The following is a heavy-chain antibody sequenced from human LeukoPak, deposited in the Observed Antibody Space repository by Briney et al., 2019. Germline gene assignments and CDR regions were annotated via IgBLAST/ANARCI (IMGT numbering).Heavy chain of an antibody. CDR3: ARVGRGYSDRWWFDP. CDR1: GGTFSSYT. J-gene: IGHJ5*02. CDR2: INPILGIA. Sequence: SVKVSCKASGGTFSSYTISWVRQAPGQGLEWMGRINPILGIANYAQKFQGRVTITADKSTSTAYMELSSLRSEDTAVYYCARVGRGYSDRWWFDPWGQGTLVTVSS. V-gene: IGHV1-69*02. D-gene: IGHD5-18*01.